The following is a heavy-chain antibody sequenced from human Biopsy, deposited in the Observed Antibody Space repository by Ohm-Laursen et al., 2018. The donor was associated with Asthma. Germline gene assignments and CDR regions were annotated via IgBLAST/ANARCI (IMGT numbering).Heavy chain of an antibody. CDR3: ARVDTIFGVVIPICYYYGMDV. V-gene: IGHV3-21*01. J-gene: IGHJ6*02. D-gene: IGHD3-3*01. CDR1: GFTFSSYS. Sequence: SLRLSCAASGFTFSSYSMNWVRQAPGKGLEWVSSISSSSSYIYYADSVKGRFTISRDNAKNSLYLQMNSLRAEDTAVYYCARVDTIFGVVIPICYYYGMDVWGQGTTVTVSS. CDR2: ISSSSSYI.